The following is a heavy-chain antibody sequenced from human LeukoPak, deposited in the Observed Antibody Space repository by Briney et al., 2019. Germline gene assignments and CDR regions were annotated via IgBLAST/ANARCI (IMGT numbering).Heavy chain of an antibody. CDR2: IYSSGNT. CDR1: GGSISNDY. V-gene: IGHV4-4*07. CDR3: AREESTSWGALDF. J-gene: IGHJ4*02. D-gene: IGHD6-13*01. Sequence: PSETLSLTCTVSGGSISNDYWSWIRQPAGKGLEWIGRIYSSGNTNYNPSLESRVTMSVDTSENQISLSLSFMTAADTAVYYCAREESTSWGALDFWGQGALVTVSS.